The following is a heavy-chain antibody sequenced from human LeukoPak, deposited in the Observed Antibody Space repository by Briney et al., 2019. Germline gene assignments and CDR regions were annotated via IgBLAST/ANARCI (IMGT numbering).Heavy chain of an antibody. V-gene: IGHV3-48*01. J-gene: IGHJ4*02. D-gene: IGHD3-10*01. CDR1: GFTFSSYS. Sequence: GGSLRLSCAASGFTFSSYSMNWVRQAPGKGLEWVSYISSSSSTIYYADSAKGRFTISRDNAKNSLYLQMNSLRAEDTAVYYCARPFYGSGKHWGQGTLVTVSS. CDR3: ARPFYGSGKH. CDR2: ISSSSSTI.